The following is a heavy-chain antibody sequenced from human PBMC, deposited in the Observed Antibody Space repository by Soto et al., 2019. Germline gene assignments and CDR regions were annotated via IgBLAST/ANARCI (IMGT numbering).Heavy chain of an antibody. CDR3: ASPHCGAAAGYDAFDI. Sequence: GESLKISCKGSGYSFTSYWIGWVRQMPGKGLEWMGIIYPGDSDTRYSPSFQGQVTISADKSISTAYLQWSSLKASDTAMYYCASPHCGAAAGYDAFDIWGQGTMVTVSS. J-gene: IGHJ3*02. CDR2: IYPGDSDT. V-gene: IGHV5-51*01. D-gene: IGHD6-13*01. CDR1: GYSFTSYW.